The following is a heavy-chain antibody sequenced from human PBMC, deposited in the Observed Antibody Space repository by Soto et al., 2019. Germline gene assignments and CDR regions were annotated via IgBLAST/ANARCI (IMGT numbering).Heavy chain of an antibody. CDR3: ARGITMVRGVIPRTNWFAP. D-gene: IGHD3-10*01. CDR2: ISAYNGNT. V-gene: IGHV1-18*04. CDR1: GYTFTSYG. J-gene: IGHJ5*02. Sequence: ASVKVSCKASGYTFTSYGISWVRQGAGQGLEWMGWISAYNGNTNYAQKLQGRVTMTTDTYTSTAYMELRSLRSDDTAVYYCARGITMVRGVIPRTNWFAPWGQGPLITLS.